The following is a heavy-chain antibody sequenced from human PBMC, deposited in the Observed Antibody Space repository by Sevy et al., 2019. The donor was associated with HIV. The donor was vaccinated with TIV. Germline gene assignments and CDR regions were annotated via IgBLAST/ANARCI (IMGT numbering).Heavy chain of an antibody. CDR3: ARVLDYYDSSGYFHFPY. CDR1: GYTFTSYD. D-gene: IGHD3-22*01. Sequence: ASVKVSCKASGYTFTSYDINWVRQATGQGLEWMGWMNPNSGNTGYAQKFQGRVTMTRNTSISTAYMELRSLRSADTAVYYCARVLDYYDSSGYFHFPYWGQGTLVTVSS. J-gene: IGHJ4*02. V-gene: IGHV1-8*01. CDR2: MNPNSGNT.